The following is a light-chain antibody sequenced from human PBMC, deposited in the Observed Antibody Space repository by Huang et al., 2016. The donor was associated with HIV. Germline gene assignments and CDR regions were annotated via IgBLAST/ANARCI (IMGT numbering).Light chain of an antibody. CDR2: GAS. CDR3: QQSYSSHT. CDR1: RSINSH. Sequence: DIQMTQSPSSLSASVGDTVTITCRASRSINSHLNWYQQRPGRATTLLIYGASNLQSGVPSRFRGSGSATDYTLRISSLQPEDFATYFCQQSYSSHTFGQGTRLEIK. V-gene: IGKV1-39*01. J-gene: IGKJ5*01.